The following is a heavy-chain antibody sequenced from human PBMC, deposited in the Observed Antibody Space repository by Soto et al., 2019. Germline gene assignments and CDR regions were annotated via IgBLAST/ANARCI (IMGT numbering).Heavy chain of an antibody. CDR2: IYYSGST. D-gene: IGHD7-27*01. J-gene: IGHJ3*02. CDR1: GGSVSSGSYY. V-gene: IGHV4-61*01. Sequence: QVQLQESGPGLVKPSETLSLTCTVSGGSVSSGSYYWSWIRQPPGKGLEWIGYIYYSGSTNYNPSLKSRVTISVDKSKNQFSLKLSSVTAADTAVYYCAPNLGIWDAFDIWGQGTMVTVSS. CDR3: APNLGIWDAFDI.